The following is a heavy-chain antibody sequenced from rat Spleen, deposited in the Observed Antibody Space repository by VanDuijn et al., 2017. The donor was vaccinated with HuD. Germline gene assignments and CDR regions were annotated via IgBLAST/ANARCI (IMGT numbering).Heavy chain of an antibody. CDR3: ASSYSSYIFDY. CDR2: ITSGGGDP. Sequence: EVQLVESGGGLVQPGRSLKLSCVASGFTFSHYDLAWVRQAPTKGLAWIATITSGGGDPYYRDSVKGRFTISRDNAKNTQYLQMDSLRSEDTATYYCASSYSSYIFDYWGQGVMVTVSS. D-gene: IGHD1-2*01. V-gene: IGHV5S13*01. J-gene: IGHJ2*01. CDR1: GFTFSHYD.